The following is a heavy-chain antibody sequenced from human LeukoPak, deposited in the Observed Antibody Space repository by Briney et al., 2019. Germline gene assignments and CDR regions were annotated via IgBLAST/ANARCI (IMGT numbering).Heavy chain of an antibody. D-gene: IGHD3-10*01. Sequence: SETLSLTCTVSGDSISNYYWSWIRQPAGKGLEWIGRIYTSGSTNYNPSLKSRVTMSVDTSKNQFSLKLSSVTAADTAVYYCARVSLVRGAPDYYFDYWGQGALVTVSS. CDR2: IYTSGST. CDR1: GDSISNYY. CDR3: ARVSLVRGAPDYYFDY. J-gene: IGHJ4*02. V-gene: IGHV4-4*07.